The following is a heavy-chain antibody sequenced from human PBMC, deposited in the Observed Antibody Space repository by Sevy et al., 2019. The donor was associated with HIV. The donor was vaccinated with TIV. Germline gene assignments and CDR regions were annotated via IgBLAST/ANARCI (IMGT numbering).Heavy chain of an antibody. CDR3: ARDGGYSIXXXXXY. J-gene: IGHJ4*02. CDR1: GFIXXXXX. V-gene: IGHV3-30*17. Sequence: GGSLRLSCAASGFIXXXXXMHWVRQAPGKGLEWVAVISYEGSETYYADSVKGRFTISRDNSKNTLYLQMNGLRVEDTAVYYCARDGGYSIXXXXXYWDQGTLVTVSS. CDR2: ISYEGSET. D-gene: IGHD6-13*01.